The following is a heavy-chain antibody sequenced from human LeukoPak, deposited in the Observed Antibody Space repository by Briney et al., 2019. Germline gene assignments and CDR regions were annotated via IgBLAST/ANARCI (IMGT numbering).Heavy chain of an antibody. J-gene: IGHJ4*02. CDR2: IIPIFGTA. CDR1: GGTFSSYA. V-gene: IGHV1-69*01. CDR3: AAYCSGGSRHGVFDY. D-gene: IGHD2-15*01. Sequence: SVKVSCKASGGTFSSYAISWVRQAPGQGLEWMGGIIPIFGTANYAQKFQGRVTITADESTSTAYMELSSLRSEDTAVYYCAAYCSGGSRHGVFDYWGQGTLVTVSS.